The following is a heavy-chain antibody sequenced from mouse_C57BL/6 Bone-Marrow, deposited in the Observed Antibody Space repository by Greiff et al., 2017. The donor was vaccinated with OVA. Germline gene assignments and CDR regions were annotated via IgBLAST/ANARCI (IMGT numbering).Heavy chain of an antibody. V-gene: IGHV5-6*01. CDR3: ARRGYYGSPFAY. D-gene: IGHD1-1*01. CDR2: ISSGGSYT. J-gene: IGHJ3*01. Sequence: EVQLVESGGDLVKPGGSLKLSCAASGFTFSSYGMSWVRQTPDKRLEWVATISSGGSYTYYPDSVKGPFTISRDNSKNTLYLQMSSLKSEDTAMYYCARRGYYGSPFAYWGQGTLVTVSA. CDR1: GFTFSSYG.